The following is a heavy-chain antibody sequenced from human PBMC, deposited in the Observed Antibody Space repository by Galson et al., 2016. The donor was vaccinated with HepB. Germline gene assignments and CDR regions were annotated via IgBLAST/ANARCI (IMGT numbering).Heavy chain of an antibody. CDR1: GFTFSSYW. V-gene: IGHV3-74*01. D-gene: IGHD2-21*01. CDR2: INGDGSST. Sequence: SLRLSCAASGFTFSSYWMHWVRQTPGKGLVWVSRINGDGSSTNYADSVKCRFTISRENAKNTLFLQMNSLGAEDTAVYYCARGSRSIPNALDIWGQGTVVTVSS. CDR3: ARGSRSIPNALDI. J-gene: IGHJ3*02.